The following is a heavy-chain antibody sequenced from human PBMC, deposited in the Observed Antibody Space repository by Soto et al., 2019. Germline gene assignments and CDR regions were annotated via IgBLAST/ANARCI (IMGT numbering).Heavy chain of an antibody. Sequence: QVQLQESGPGLVKPSETLSLTCSVSGDSLTSYYWTWVRQPPGKGLEWIGYIYYTGKTNYNPSLKSRVTISMDLSKNQFSLELRSLTAADTAVYYCARIILTGYYGLEPGGQGTLVIVSA. J-gene: IGHJ5*02. D-gene: IGHD3-9*01. CDR1: GDSLTSYY. V-gene: IGHV4-59*01. CDR2: IYYTGKT. CDR3: ARIILTGYYGLEP.